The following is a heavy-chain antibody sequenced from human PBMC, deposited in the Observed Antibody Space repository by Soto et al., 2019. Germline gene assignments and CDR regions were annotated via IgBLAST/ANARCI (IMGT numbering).Heavy chain of an antibody. CDR2: ISYDGSNK. J-gene: IGHJ6*02. V-gene: IGHV3-30*18. CDR3: AKDRKDYSNYVPDYYYYGMDV. Sequence: PGGSLRLSCAASGFTFSSYGMHWVRQAPGKGLEWVAVISYDGSNKYYADSVKGRFTISRDNSKNTLYLQMNSLRAEDTAVYYCAKDRKDYSNYVPDYYYYGMDVWGQGTTVTVSS. D-gene: IGHD4-4*01. CDR1: GFTFSSYG.